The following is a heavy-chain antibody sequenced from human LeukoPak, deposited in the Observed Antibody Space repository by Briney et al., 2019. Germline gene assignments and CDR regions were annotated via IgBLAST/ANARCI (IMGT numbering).Heavy chain of an antibody. D-gene: IGHD5-12*01. CDR2: ISYDGSNK. CDR3: ARGALGYSGYDQTFDY. J-gene: IGHJ4*02. V-gene: IGHV3-30-3*01. CDR1: GFTFSSYA. Sequence: GRSLRLSCAASGFTFSSYAMHWVRQAPGKGLEWVAVISYDGSNKYYRDSVKGRFTISRDNSKNTVYLQMNSLRVEDTAVYYCARGALGYSGYDQTFDYWAQGTLVTVSS.